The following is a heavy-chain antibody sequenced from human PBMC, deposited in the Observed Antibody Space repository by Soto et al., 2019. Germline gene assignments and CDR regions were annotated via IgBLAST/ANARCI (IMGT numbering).Heavy chain of an antibody. CDR1: GFTLSTSGVG. CDR2: IYWDDDK. D-gene: IGHD4-17*01. V-gene: IGHV2-5*02. J-gene: IGHJ4*02. CDR3: AHGHYDYGGPFSDY. Sequence: QITLKESGPTLVKPTQTLTLTCTFSGFTLSTSGVGVGWIRQPPGKALEWLALIYWDDDKRYSPSLKSRLTITKDTSKNQVVLTMTNMDPVDTATYYCAHGHYDYGGPFSDYWGQGTLVTVSS.